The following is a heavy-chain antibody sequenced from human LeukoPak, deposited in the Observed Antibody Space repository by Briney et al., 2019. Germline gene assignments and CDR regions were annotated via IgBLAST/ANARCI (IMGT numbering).Heavy chain of an antibody. J-gene: IGHJ4*02. V-gene: IGHV4-59*08. CDR3: ARHAPMTTYDY. Sequence: SETLSLTCSVSGGSISSYYWSWIRQPPGKGLEWIGYIYYSGSTNYNPSLKSRVTISVETSKNQFSLKLSSVTAADTAVYYCARHAPMTTYDYWGQGTLVTVSS. D-gene: IGHD4-11*01. CDR1: GGSISSYY. CDR2: IYYSGST.